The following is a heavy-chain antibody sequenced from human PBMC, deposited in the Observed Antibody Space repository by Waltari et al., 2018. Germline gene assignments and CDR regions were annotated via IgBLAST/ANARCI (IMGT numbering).Heavy chain of an antibody. CDR3: ARAKYDFWSGNYFDY. V-gene: IGHV3-7*01. CDR2: IKQDGSEK. D-gene: IGHD3-3*01. CDR1: SSYW. J-gene: IGHJ4*02. Sequence: SSYWMSWVRQAPGKGLEWVANIKQDGSEKYYVDSVKGRFTISRDNAKNSLYLQMNSLRAEDTAVYYCARAKYDFWSGNYFDYWGQGTLVTVSS.